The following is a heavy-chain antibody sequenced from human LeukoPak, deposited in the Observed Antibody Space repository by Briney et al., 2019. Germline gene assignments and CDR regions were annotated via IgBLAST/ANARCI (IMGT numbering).Heavy chain of an antibody. CDR3: ANLISPGCFAP. V-gene: IGHV4-39*01. CDR2: IYYSGST. Sequence: SETLSLTCTVSGGSISSSRDYWAWIRQPPGKGLEWIANIYYSGSTYYSPSLKSRVTISVDTSKNQFFLKLSSVTAADTAVYYCANLISPGCFAPWGQGTLVTVSS. D-gene: IGHD1-14*01. CDR1: GGSISSSRDY. J-gene: IGHJ5*02.